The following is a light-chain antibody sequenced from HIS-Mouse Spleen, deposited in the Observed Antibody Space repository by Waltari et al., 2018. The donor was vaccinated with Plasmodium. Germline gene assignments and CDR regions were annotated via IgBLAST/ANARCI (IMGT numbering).Light chain of an antibody. CDR3: VLYMGSGISV. CDR1: SGSVSTSYY. V-gene: IGLV8-61*01. CDR2: STN. J-gene: IGLJ2*01. Sequence: QTVVTQEPSFSVSPGGTVTLTCGLSSGSVSTSYYPSWYQQTPCQPPRTLIYSTNTRSSGVPGRFSGSILGNKAALTITGAQADDESDYYCVLYMGSGISVFGGGTKLTVL.